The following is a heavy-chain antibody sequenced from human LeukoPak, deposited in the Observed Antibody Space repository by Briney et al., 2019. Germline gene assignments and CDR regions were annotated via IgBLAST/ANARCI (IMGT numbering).Heavy chain of an antibody. CDR2: ISSSSSYI. J-gene: IGHJ6*02. CDR3: ARDLIVVVPAAINNYYYYGRDV. V-gene: IGHV3-21*01. CDR1: GFTFSSYS. D-gene: IGHD2-2*01. Sequence: GGSLRLSCAASGFTFSSYSMNWVRQAPGKGLEWVSSISSSSSYIYYADSVKGRFTFSRDNAKNSLYLQMNSLRAEDTAEYYCARDLIVVVPAAINNYYYYGRDVWGRGTTVTVSS.